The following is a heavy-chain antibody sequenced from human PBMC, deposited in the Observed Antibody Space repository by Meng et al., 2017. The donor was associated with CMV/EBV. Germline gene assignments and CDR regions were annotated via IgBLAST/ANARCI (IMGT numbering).Heavy chain of an antibody. CDR3: AKDLDSSSWNYYYYGMDV. Sequence: GGSLRLSCAASGFTFSSYGMHWVRQAPGKGLEWVAVIRHDGSNKYYADSVKGRFTISRDNSKNTLYLQMNSLRAEDTAVYYCAKDLDSSSWNYYYYGMDVWGQGTTVTVSS. J-gene: IGHJ6*02. CDR2: IRHDGSNK. V-gene: IGHV3-30*02. D-gene: IGHD6-13*01. CDR1: GFTFSSYG.